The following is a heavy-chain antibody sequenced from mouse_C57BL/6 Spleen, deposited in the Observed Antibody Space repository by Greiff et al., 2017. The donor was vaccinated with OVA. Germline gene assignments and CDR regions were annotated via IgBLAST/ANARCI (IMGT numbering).Heavy chain of an antibody. CDR1: GYTFTSYW. D-gene: IGHD2-4*01. CDR2: IDPSDSYT. Sequence: VQLQQPGAELVKPGASVKLSCKASGYTFTSYWMQWVKQRPGQGLEWIGEIDPSDSYTNSNQKFKGKATLTVDTSSSTAYMQLSSLTSEDSAVYYCARNDYPWYFDVWGTGTTVTVSS. CDR3: ARNDYPWYFDV. V-gene: IGHV1-50*01. J-gene: IGHJ1*03.